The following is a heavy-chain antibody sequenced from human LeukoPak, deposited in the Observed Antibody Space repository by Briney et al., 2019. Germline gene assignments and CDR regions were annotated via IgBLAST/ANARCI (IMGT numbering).Heavy chain of an antibody. Sequence: SETLSLTCTVSGGSISSYYWSWLRQPPGKGLEGLGYIYYSGSTNYNPSLKSRVTISVDTSKNQFSLKLSSVTAADTAVYYCARHRGYYYDSSGYSNHDAFDIWGQGTMVTVSS. V-gene: IGHV4-59*08. CDR3: ARHRGYYYDSSGYSNHDAFDI. CDR1: GGSISSYY. D-gene: IGHD3-22*01. J-gene: IGHJ3*02. CDR2: IYYSGST.